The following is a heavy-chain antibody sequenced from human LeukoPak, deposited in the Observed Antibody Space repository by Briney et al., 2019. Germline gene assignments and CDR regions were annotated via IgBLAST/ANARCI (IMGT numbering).Heavy chain of an antibody. Sequence: GGSLRLSCAASEFTFDNYAMSWVRQAPGKGLEWVSVISGSGGSTYYADSVKGRFTISRDNSKNTLYLQMNSLRAEDTAVYYCARAVADPTFDYWGQGTLVTVSS. CDR1: EFTFDNYA. CDR2: ISGSGGST. V-gene: IGHV3-23*01. CDR3: ARAVADPTFDY. J-gene: IGHJ4*02. D-gene: IGHD6-19*01.